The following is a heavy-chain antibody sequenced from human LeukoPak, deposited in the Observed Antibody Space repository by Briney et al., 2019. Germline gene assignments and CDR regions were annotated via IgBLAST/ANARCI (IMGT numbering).Heavy chain of an antibody. D-gene: IGHD3-16*01. Sequence: GGSLRLSCAASGFMFSSYFMNWVRQAPGKGLEWVSSISPSSGDSYYADSVRGRFTISRDNAKNSLYLQMNSLRAEDTAVYYCARDGGAVHFDCWGQGTLVTVSS. CDR3: ARDGGAVHFDC. CDR1: GFMFSSYF. CDR2: ISPSSGDS. V-gene: IGHV3-21*01. J-gene: IGHJ4*02.